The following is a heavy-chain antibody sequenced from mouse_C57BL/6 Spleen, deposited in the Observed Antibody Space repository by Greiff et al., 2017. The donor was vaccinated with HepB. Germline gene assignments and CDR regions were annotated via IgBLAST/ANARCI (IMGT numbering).Heavy chain of an antibody. CDR1: GFTFSDYG. CDR3: AREPATVVATDWYFDV. Sequence: EVKLVESGGGLVKPGGSLKLSCAASGFTFSDYGMHWVRQAPEKGLEWVAYISSGSSTIYYADTVKGRFTISRDNAKNTLFLQMTSLRSEDTAMYYCAREPATVVATDWYFDVWGTGTTVTVSS. D-gene: IGHD1-1*01. CDR2: ISSGSSTI. V-gene: IGHV5-17*01. J-gene: IGHJ1*03.